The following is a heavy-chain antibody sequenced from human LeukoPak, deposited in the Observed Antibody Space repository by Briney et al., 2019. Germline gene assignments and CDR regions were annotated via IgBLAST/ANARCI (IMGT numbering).Heavy chain of an antibody. CDR3: ARVVGSGWYGEDYFDY. CDR2: ISSSSSYI. V-gene: IGHV3-21*01. J-gene: IGHJ4*02. CDR1: GFTFSSYS. D-gene: IGHD6-19*01. Sequence: GGSLRLSCAASGFTFSSYSMNWVRQAPGKGLEWVSSISSSSSYIYYADSVKGRFTISRDNAKNSLYPQMNSLRAEDTAVYYCARVVGSGWYGEDYFDYWGQGTLVTVSS.